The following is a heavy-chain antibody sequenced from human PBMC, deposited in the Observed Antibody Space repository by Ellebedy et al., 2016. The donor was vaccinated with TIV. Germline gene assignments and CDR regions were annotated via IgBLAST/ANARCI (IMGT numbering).Heavy chain of an antibody. CDR1: GFTFSSYA. Sequence: GESLKISCAASGFTFSSYAMHWVRQAPGKGLEWVAVISYDGSNKYYADSVKGRFTISRDNSKNTLYLQMNSLRVEDTAVYYCARFASTVTTVDYWGQGTLVTVSS. CDR2: ISYDGSNK. D-gene: IGHD4-17*01. CDR3: ARFASTVTTVDY. V-gene: IGHV3-30*04. J-gene: IGHJ4*02.